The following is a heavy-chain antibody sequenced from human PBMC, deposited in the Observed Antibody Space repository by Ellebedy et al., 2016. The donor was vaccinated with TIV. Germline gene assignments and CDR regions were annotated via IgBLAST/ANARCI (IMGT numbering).Heavy chain of an antibody. CDR3: ARLSDRGEH. V-gene: IGHV1-46*01. CDR2: INPSGGST. D-gene: IGHD1-14*01. CDR1: GYTFTGYF. J-gene: IGHJ1*01. Sequence: ASVTVSCKASGYTFTGYFLQWVRQAPGQGLEWMGIINPSGGSTRYTQKFQGRVTLPRDKSTSTVYMELTSLKSEDTAVYYCARLSDRGEHWGQGTLVTVSS.